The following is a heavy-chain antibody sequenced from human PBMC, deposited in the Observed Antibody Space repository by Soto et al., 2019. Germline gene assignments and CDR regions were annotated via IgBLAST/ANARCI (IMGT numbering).Heavy chain of an antibody. D-gene: IGHD2-21*02. CDR1: GFAVSAYN. J-gene: IGHJ3*01. CDR2: LYRGGST. CDR3: ARDFGDWNQNDGFDL. V-gene: IGHV3-66*01. Sequence: EVQLVESGGGLVQPGGSLRLSCAASGFAVSAYNMIWVRQAPGRGLDWVSILYRGGSTYYTESVKGRFIISRDSSENTLFLQMHSLRAEDTAVYYCARDFGDWNQNDGFDLWGEGTMVTVSP.